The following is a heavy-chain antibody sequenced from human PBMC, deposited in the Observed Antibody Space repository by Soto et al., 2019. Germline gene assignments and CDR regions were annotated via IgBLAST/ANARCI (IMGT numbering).Heavy chain of an antibody. J-gene: IGHJ4*02. D-gene: IGHD2-15*01. Sequence: GASVKVCCKATGYTFTSYGISWVRQAPGQGLEWMGWISAYNGNTNYAQKLQGRVTMTTDTSTSTAYMELRSLRSDDTAVYYCAREQDIVVVATERFDYWGQGTLVPVSS. CDR3: AREQDIVVVATERFDY. CDR2: ISAYNGNT. V-gene: IGHV1-18*04. CDR1: GYTFTSYG.